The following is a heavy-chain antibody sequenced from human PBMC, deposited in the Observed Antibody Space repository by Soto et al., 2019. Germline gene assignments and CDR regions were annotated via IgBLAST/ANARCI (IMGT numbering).Heavy chain of an antibody. D-gene: IGHD2-15*01. Sequence: WPSVKVSCKASGGTFSSYAISWVRQAPGQGLEWMGGIIPIFGTANYAQKFQGRVTITADESTSTAYMELSSLRSEDTAVYYCARGIVVVVAATYYGMDVWGQGTTVTVSS. V-gene: IGHV1-69*13. CDR1: GGTFSSYA. J-gene: IGHJ6*02. CDR3: ARGIVVVVAATYYGMDV. CDR2: IIPIFGTA.